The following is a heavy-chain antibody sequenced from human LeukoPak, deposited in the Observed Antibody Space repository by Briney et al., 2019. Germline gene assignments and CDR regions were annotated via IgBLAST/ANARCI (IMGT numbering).Heavy chain of an antibody. J-gene: IGHJ4*02. CDR2: TYHSGVT. D-gene: IGHD6-13*01. Sequence: PSETLSLTCTVSGYSISSGYYWAWIRQSPGTGLEWIASTYHSGVTYYNPSLKSRVTISVDTSKNQFSLRLTSVTAADTAIYYCAREPGIAASWGQGTLVTVSS. CDR1: GYSISSGYY. V-gene: IGHV4-38-2*02. CDR3: AREPGIAAS.